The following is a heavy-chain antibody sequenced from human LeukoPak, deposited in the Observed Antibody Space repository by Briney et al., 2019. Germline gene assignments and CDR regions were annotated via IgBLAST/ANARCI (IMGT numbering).Heavy chain of an antibody. CDR3: AKDSSGPHIDYGDYGFDY. D-gene: IGHD4-17*01. V-gene: IGHV3-30*02. CDR1: GFTFSSYG. J-gene: IGHJ4*02. CDR2: IRYDGSNK. Sequence: GGSLRPSCAASGFTFSSYGMHWVRQAPGKGLEWVAFIRYDGSNKYYADSVKGRFTISRDNSKNTLYLQMNSLRAEDTAVYYCAKDSSGPHIDYGDYGFDYWGQGTLVTVSS.